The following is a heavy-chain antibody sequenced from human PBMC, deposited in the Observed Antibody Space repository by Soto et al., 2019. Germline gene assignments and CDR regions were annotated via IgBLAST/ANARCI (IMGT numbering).Heavy chain of an antibody. V-gene: IGHV3-33*01. D-gene: IGHD3-10*01. Sequence: GGSLRLSCAASGFTFSSYGMHWVRQAPGKGLEWVAVIWYDGSNKYYADSVKGRFTISRDNSKNTLYLQMNSLRAEDTAVYYCARDQNRSYYYGSGSYYNYYYGMDVWGQGTTVTVSS. J-gene: IGHJ6*02. CDR3: ARDQNRSYYYGSGSYYNYYYGMDV. CDR2: IWYDGSNK. CDR1: GFTFSSYG.